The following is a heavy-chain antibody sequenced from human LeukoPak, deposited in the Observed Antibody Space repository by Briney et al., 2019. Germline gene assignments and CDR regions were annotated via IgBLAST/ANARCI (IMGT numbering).Heavy chain of an antibody. J-gene: IGHJ6*02. CDR3: ARGATTVSYYYYYGMDV. Sequence: PSETLSLTCTVSGGSISSYYWSWIRQPPGKGLEWIGYIYYIGSTNYNPPLKSRVTISVDTSKNQFSLRLSSVTAAATAVYYCARGATTVSYYYYYGMDVWGQGTTVTVSS. V-gene: IGHV4-59*01. D-gene: IGHD4-11*01. CDR1: GGSISSYY. CDR2: IYYIGST.